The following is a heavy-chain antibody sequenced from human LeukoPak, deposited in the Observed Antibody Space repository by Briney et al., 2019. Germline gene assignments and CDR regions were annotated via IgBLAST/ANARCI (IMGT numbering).Heavy chain of an antibody. CDR1: GGSISSYY. CDR3: ARGNGWGALDI. Sequence: PSETQSLTCTVSGGSISSYYWSWIRQPPGKGLEWIGYIYYSGSTNYNPSLKSRVTISVDTSKNQFSLKLSSVTAADTAVYYCARGNGWGALDIWGQGTMVTVSS. V-gene: IGHV4-59*01. D-gene: IGHD6-19*01. J-gene: IGHJ3*02. CDR2: IYYSGST.